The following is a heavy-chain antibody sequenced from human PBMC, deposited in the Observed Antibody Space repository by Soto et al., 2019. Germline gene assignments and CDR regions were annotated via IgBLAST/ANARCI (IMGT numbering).Heavy chain of an antibody. Sequence: PSETLSLTCTVSGGSISSYYWSWIRQPPGKGLEWIGYIYYSGSTNYNPSLKSRVTISVDTSKNQFSLKLSSVTAADTAVYYCARDRCSSTSCYGRFYYYYGMDVWGQGTTVTVSS. J-gene: IGHJ6*02. CDR1: GGSISSYY. V-gene: IGHV4-59*01. CDR3: ARDRCSSTSCYGRFYYYYGMDV. CDR2: IYYSGST. D-gene: IGHD2-2*01.